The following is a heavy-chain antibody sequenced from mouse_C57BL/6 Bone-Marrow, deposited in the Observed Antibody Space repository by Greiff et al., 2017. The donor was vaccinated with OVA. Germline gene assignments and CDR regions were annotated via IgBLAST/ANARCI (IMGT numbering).Heavy chain of an antibody. Sequence: EVQLQQSGAELVRPGASVKLSCTASGFHIKDYYMHWVKQRPEQGLEWIGRIDPEDGDTAYAPKFQGKATMTADTSSNTAYLQLSSLTSEDTAVYYCTTWGITTVVATDYAMDYWGQGTSVTVSS. J-gene: IGHJ4*01. D-gene: IGHD1-1*01. CDR2: IDPEDGDT. V-gene: IGHV14-1*01. CDR1: GFHIKDYY. CDR3: TTWGITTVVATDYAMDY.